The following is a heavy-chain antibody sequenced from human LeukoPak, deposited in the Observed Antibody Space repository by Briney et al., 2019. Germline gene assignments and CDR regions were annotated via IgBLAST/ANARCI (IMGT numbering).Heavy chain of an antibody. D-gene: IGHD6-19*01. CDR2: ISYDGSNK. CDR1: GFTFSSYA. J-gene: IGHJ4*02. Sequence: GRSLRLSCAASGFTFSSYAMHWVRQAPGKGLEWVAVISYDGSNKYYADSVKGRFTISRDNSKNTLYLQMNSLRAEDTAVYYCARDEGGWYFDYWGQGTLVTVSS. CDR3: ARDEGGWYFDY. V-gene: IGHV3-30-3*01.